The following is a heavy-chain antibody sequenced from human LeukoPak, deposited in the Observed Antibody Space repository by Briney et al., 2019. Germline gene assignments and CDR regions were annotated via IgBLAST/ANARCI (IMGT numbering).Heavy chain of an antibody. CDR3: ARACSSSCPRAFDI. CDR2: IYYSGST. D-gene: IGHD6-13*01. CDR1: GGSISSYY. J-gene: IGHJ3*02. V-gene: IGHV4-59*01. Sequence: SETLSLTCTVSGGSISSYYWSWIRQPPGKGLEWIGYIYYSGSTNYNPSLKSRVTISVDTSKNQFSLKLSSVTAADTAVYYCARACSSSCPRAFDIWGQGTMVTVSS.